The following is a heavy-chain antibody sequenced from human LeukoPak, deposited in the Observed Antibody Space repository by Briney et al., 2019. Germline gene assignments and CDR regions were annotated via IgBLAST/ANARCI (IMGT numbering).Heavy chain of an antibody. CDR1: GFTFSTYW. V-gene: IGHV3-74*01. CDR3: VRGYYDGSGYYGPYFDY. J-gene: IGHJ4*02. D-gene: IGHD3-22*01. CDR2: INSDGRRT. Sequence: GRTLRLSCAASGFTFSTYWMHWVRQAPGKGLVWVSRINSDGRRTSFADPVKGRFTISRDNAKNTLYLQMDSLRAEDTAVYYCVRGYYDGSGYYGPYFDYWGQGTLVTVSS.